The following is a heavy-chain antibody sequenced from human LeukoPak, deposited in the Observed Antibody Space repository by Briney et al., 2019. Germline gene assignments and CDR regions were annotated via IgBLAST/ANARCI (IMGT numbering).Heavy chain of an antibody. CDR3: ARLGGGSSWSNFDY. D-gene: IGHD6-13*01. Sequence: GSSVKVYCKASGYTFTGYYMHWVRQATEQGHEWMGWISPNSGATNYVQKFQARVTMTWDTSISTAYMELSSLRSDDTAVYYCARLGGGSSWSNFDYWGQGTLVTVSS. J-gene: IGHJ4*02. CDR2: ISPNSGAT. CDR1: GYTFTGYY. V-gene: IGHV1-2*02.